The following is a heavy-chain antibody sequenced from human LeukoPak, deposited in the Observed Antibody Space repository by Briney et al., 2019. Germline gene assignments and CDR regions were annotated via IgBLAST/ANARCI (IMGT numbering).Heavy chain of an antibody. Sequence: ASETLSLTCTVSGGSISSSSYYWGWIRQPPGKGLEWIGSIYYSGSTYYNSSLSSRVTISLNTSQNQFSLRLTSVTAADTAVYYCAKSGGYGLIDYWGQGTLVTVSS. CDR1: GGSISSSSYY. CDR3: AKSGGYGLIDY. CDR2: IYYSGST. J-gene: IGHJ4*02. D-gene: IGHD1-26*01. V-gene: IGHV4-39*01.